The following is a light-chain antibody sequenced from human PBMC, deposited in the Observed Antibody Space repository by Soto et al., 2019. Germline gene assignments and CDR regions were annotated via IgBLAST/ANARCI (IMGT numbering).Light chain of an antibody. Sequence: EIVLTQSPGTLSLSPGERATLSCRASQSVGSNNLAWYQQKSGQPPSLLIYGSSSRAAGITYRFSGSGSGTDLTLTVSRLESYDFEVYYCQQFGDAPYTFGQGTTLEI. CDR2: GSS. CDR1: QSVGSNN. CDR3: QQFGDAPYT. J-gene: IGKJ2*01. V-gene: IGKV3-20*01.